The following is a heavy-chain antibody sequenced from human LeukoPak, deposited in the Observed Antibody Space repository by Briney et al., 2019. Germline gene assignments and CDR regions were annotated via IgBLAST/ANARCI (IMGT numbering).Heavy chain of an antibody. D-gene: IGHD5-18*01. J-gene: IGHJ4*02. CDR3: ARKHSYGYKVLDY. CDR2: IYYSGST. CDR1: GGSISSYY. Sequence: PSETLSLTCTVSGGSISSYYWSWIRQPPGKGLEWIGYIYYSGSTNYNPSLKSRVTISVDTSKNQFSLKLSSVTAADTAVYYCARKHSYGYKVLDYWGQGTLVTVSS. V-gene: IGHV4-59*12.